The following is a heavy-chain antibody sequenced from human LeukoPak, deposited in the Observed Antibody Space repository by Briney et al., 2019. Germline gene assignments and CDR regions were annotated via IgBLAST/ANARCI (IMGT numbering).Heavy chain of an antibody. D-gene: IGHD6-19*01. V-gene: IGHV3-53*01. CDR2: IYSGGST. J-gene: IGHJ4*02. CDR1: GFTVSSNY. CDR3: ARDIAVADQGY. Sequence: GGSLRLSCAASGFTVSSNYMSWVRQAPGKGLEWVSIIYSGGSTFYADSVKGRFTISRDNAKNSLYLQMNSLRAEDTAVYYCARDIAVADQGYWGQGSLVTVSS.